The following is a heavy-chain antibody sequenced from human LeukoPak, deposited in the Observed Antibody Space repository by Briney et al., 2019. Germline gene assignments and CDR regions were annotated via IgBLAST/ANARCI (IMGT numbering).Heavy chain of an antibody. Sequence: GGSLRLSCAASGFTFSSYGMHWVRQAPGKGLEWVAVISYDGSNKYYADSVKGRFTISRDNSKNTLYLQMNSLRAEDTAVYYCAKDEFDPWGQGTLVTVSS. CDR2: ISYDGSNK. V-gene: IGHV3-30*18. CDR3: AKDEFDP. J-gene: IGHJ5*02. CDR1: GFTFSSYG.